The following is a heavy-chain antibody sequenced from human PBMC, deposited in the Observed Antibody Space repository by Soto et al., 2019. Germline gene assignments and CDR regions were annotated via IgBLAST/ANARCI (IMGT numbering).Heavy chain of an antibody. D-gene: IGHD3-22*01. V-gene: IGHV1-3*01. CDR3: ASRHDSTGYYSYFDY. J-gene: IGHJ4*02. CDR2: INAGNGNT. Sequence: ASVKVSCKASGYTFTSYAMDWVRQAPGQGLEWMGWINAGNGNTKYSQKFQGRVTITTDTSTSTAYMELSSLRSDDTTVYYCASRHDSTGYYSYFDYWGQGTLVTVSS. CDR1: GYTFTSYA.